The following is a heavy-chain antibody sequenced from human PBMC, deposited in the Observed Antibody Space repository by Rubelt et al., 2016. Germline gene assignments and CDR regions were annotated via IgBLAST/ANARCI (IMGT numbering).Heavy chain of an antibody. D-gene: IGHD3-3*01. V-gene: IGHV1-8*01. CDR2: MNHNSGNT. J-gene: IGHJ6*02. CDR3: ARLSITIFGVVVYYYGMDV. Sequence: QVQLVQSGAEVKKPGASVKVSCKASGYTFTSYDINWVRQATGQGLEWMGWMNHNSGNTGYAQKFQGRVTMTRNTSISTAYLGLSSLGSEDTAVYYCARLSITIFGVVVYYYGMDVWGQGTTVTVSS. CDR1: GYTFTSYD.